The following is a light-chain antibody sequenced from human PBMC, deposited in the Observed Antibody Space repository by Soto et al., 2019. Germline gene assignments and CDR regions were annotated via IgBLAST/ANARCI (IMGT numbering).Light chain of an antibody. CDR1: QGIRND. V-gene: IGKV1-6*01. Sequence: AIQMTQSPSSLSASVGDRVTITCRASQGIRNDLGWYQQKPGKAPQLLIYAASSLQSGVPSRFSGSGSGADFTLTISSLQPEDFATYYCLQDYNFPRTFGQGTKVEIK. CDR2: AAS. J-gene: IGKJ1*01. CDR3: LQDYNFPRT.